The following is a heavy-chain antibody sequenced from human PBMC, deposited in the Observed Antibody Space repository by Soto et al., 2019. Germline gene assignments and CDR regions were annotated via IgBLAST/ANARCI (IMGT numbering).Heavy chain of an antibody. CDR3: ARDSTAVASYYFDN. D-gene: IGHD6-19*01. V-gene: IGHV3-30-3*01. CDR1: GFTLSTYA. Sequence: QVQLVESGGGVVQPGRSLRLSCAACGFTLSTYAMHWVRQAPGKGLEWGAVISYDGSNKYYADSVKGRFTISRDTPKNTLYLQMNSLRPEDTAVYYCARDSTAVASYYFDNWGQGTPVTVAS. CDR2: ISYDGSNK. J-gene: IGHJ4*02.